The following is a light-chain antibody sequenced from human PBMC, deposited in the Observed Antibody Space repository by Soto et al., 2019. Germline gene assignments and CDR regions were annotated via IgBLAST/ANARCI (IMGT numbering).Light chain of an antibody. CDR2: DAF. CDR1: RDSSKF. J-gene: IGKJ2*01. CDR3: QQYYDLPYT. V-gene: IGKV1-33*01. Sequence: DIQLTQSPSSLSASVGDSVTITCQATRDSSKFLNWYHHKPGKAPKLLIYDAFNLETGVPPRFSGRGYVTHFNFTINDLQPEDVGTYYCQQYYDLPYTFGQGTKLDIK.